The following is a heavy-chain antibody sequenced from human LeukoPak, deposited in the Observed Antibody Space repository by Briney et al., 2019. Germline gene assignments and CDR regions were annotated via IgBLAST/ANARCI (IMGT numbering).Heavy chain of an antibody. Sequence: GGSLRLSCAASGFTFTKYWMSWVRQAPGKGLEWVANIKEDGSEKYYVDSVKGRFTISRDSAKNSLYLQMNSLRAGDTAVYYCARDQGWGQGTLVTVSS. J-gene: IGHJ4*02. CDR2: IKEDGSEK. CDR3: ARDQG. CDR1: GFTFTKYW. V-gene: IGHV3-7*01.